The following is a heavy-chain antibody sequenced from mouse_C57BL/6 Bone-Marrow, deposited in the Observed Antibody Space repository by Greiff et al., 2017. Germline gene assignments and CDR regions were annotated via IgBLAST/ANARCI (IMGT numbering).Heavy chain of an antibody. CDR1: GFTFSDYG. V-gene: IGHV5-17*01. CDR2: ISSGSSTI. Sequence: EVQLVESGGGLVKPGGSLKLSCAASGFTFSDYGMHWVRQAPEKGLEWVAYISSGSSTIYYADTVKGRFTIYRDNAKNTLFLQMTSLRSENTAMYYCARDYYGNYYAMDYWGQRTSVTVSS. CDR3: ARDYYGNYYAMDY. D-gene: IGHD1-1*01. J-gene: IGHJ4*01.